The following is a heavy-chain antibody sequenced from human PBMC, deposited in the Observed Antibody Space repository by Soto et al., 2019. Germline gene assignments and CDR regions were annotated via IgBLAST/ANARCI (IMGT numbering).Heavy chain of an antibody. CDR2: VSGGGGST. D-gene: IGHD3-16*01. V-gene: IGHV3-23*01. CDR1: GFTFNIYA. CDR3: AKASMIAFGGIIDFDY. J-gene: IGHJ4*02. Sequence: GGSLRLSCAASGFTFNIYAMNWVRQAPGKGLEWVSAVSGGGGSTFYAASVRGRFTISRDNSDNTVYLQMNSLRAEDTAAYYCAKASMIAFGGIIDFDYWGQGALVTVSS.